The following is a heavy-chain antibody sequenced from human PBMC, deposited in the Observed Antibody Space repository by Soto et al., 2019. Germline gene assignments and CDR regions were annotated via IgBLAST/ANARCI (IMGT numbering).Heavy chain of an antibody. CDR2: IWYDGSNK. V-gene: IGHV3-33*01. Sequence: GGSLRLSCAASGLNFSSYGMHWVRKAPGKGLEWVAVIWYDGSNKYYADSVKGRFTISRDNSKNTLYLQMNSLRAEDTAVYYCARPRTIRGVITHWGQGTLVTVSS. CDR1: GLNFSSYG. J-gene: IGHJ4*02. CDR3: ARPRTIRGVITH. D-gene: IGHD3-10*01.